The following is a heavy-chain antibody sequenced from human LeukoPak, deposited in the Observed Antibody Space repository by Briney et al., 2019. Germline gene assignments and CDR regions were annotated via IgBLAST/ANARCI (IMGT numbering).Heavy chain of an antibody. CDR3: AKAPPYSSGWYGVDSYYGIDV. J-gene: IGHJ6*02. CDR2: ISGSGGST. D-gene: IGHD6-19*01. CDR1: GFTFSSYA. V-gene: IGHV3-23*01. Sequence: GGSLRLSCAASGFTFSSYAMSWVRQAPGKGLEWVSAISGSGGSTYYADSAKGRFTISRDNSKNTLYLQMNSLRAEDTAVYYCAKAPPYSSGWYGVDSYYGIDVWGQGTTVTVSS.